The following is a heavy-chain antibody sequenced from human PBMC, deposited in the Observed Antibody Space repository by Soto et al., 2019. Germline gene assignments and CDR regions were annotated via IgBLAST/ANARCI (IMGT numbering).Heavy chain of an antibody. D-gene: IGHD1-7*01. CDR2: IWYDGSNK. V-gene: IGHV3-33*01. CDR3: ARGRPKWGGWNYDY. J-gene: IGHJ4*02. CDR1: GFTFSNCG. Sequence: GGSLRLSYAPSGFTFSNCGMHWVRQTPGKGLQRVAVIWYDGSNKYYGDSVKGRLTTASANSMNTHFFEDNSLRSEDAAAHYFARGRPKWGGWNYDYWGQRTLV.